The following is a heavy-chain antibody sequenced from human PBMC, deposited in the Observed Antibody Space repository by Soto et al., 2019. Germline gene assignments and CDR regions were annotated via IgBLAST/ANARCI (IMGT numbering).Heavy chain of an antibody. Sequence: EVHLLESGGGLVQPGGSLRLSCVASGFTFSGNVMSWVRQAPGKGLEWISIISGSGGSTYYADSVKGRFTISRDNSNNTLHLQMHSLTAADTAVYYCAKNGCGGDCYSSVAGNWFDPWGQGTLVTVSS. CDR1: GFTFSGNV. J-gene: IGHJ5*02. CDR3: AKNGCGGDCYSSVAGNWFDP. D-gene: IGHD2-21*02. CDR2: ISGSGGST. V-gene: IGHV3-23*01.